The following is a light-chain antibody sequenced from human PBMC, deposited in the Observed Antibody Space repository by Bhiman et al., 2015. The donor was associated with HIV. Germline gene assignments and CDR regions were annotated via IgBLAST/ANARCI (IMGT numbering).Light chain of an antibody. J-gene: IGLJ2*01. CDR3: SSYTSSTTVL. CDR2: DVS. CDR1: SSYVGGYNY. V-gene: IGLV2-14*03. Sequence: QSALTQPASVSGSPGQSITISCTGTSSYVGGYNYVSWYQQHPGKAPKLMIYDVSERPSGVSNRFSGSKSGNTASLTISGLQAEDEADYYCSSYTSSTTVLFGGGTRLTVL.